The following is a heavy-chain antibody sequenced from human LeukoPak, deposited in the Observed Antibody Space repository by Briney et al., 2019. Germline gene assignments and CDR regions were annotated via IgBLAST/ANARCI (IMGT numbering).Heavy chain of an antibody. J-gene: IGHJ6*02. D-gene: IGHD3-16*01. V-gene: IGHV3-7*02. Sequence: GWSLRFSCATSGFTFSSSWMSWGRQAPGKGLEWVANIKHDGSETNYVYSVKGRFTTSRDNAKNSLHLQMNSLRVEDTAVYYCAKNGGPHGMDVWGQGTTVTVSS. CDR1: GFTFSSSW. CDR3: AKNGGPHGMDV. CDR2: IKHDGSET.